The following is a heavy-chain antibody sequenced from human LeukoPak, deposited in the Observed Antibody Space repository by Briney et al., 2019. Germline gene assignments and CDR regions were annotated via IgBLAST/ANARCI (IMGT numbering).Heavy chain of an antibody. V-gene: IGHV4-39*07. D-gene: IGHD3-10*01. CDR3: ARGGFYGHPFDF. CDR2: IYYSGTT. CDR1: GGSISNSIYY. J-gene: IGHJ4*02. Sequence: PSETLSLTCIVSGGSISNSIYYWGWIRQPPGKGLEWIGSIYYSGTTYYNPSLESRVSISVDTSNNQVSLNLNSVTAADTAVYFCARGGFYGHPFDFGGLGTLVTVSS.